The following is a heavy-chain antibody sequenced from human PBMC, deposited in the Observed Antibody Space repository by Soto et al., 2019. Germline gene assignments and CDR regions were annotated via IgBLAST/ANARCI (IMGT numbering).Heavy chain of an antibody. J-gene: IGHJ5*02. CDR1: GEFVSSNSAA. V-gene: IGHV6-1*01. Sequence: SQTRSLTCAISGEFVSSNSAAWNWMRPSPSRGLEWLGMTYYKSKWYTDYAVSVKSRIMINPDTSKNQFSPHLDSVTPDDTAVYFCARGENWNSRIRGYNWFHPWGQGTLVTVSS. CDR2: TYYKSKWYT. CDR3: ARGENWNSRIRGYNWFHP. D-gene: IGHD1-7*01.